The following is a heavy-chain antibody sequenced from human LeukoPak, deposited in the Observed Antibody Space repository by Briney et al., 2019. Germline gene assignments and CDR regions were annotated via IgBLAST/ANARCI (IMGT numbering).Heavy chain of an antibody. CDR3: AKDEEYCSSTSCYYYYYMDV. CDR2: IRYDGSNK. V-gene: IGHV3-30*02. CDR1: GFTFSSYG. Sequence: GGSLRLSCAASGFTFSSYGMHWVRQAPGKGLEWVAFIRYDGSNKYYADSVKGRFTISRDNSKNTLYLQMNSLRAEDTAVYYCAKDEEYCSSTSCYYYYYMDVWGKGTTVTISS. D-gene: IGHD2-2*01. J-gene: IGHJ6*03.